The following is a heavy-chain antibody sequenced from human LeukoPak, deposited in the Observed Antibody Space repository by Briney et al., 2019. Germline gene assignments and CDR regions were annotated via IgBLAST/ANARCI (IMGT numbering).Heavy chain of an antibody. J-gene: IGHJ4*02. CDR2: IIPILGIA. CDR3: ARARKDYDFWSGYSPFDY. D-gene: IGHD3-3*01. Sequence: SVKVSCKASGGTFSSYTISWLRQAPEQGLEWMGRIIPILGIANYAQKFQGRVTITADKSTSTAYMELSSLRSEDTAVYYCARARKDYDFWSGYSPFDYWGQGTLVTVSS. CDR1: GGTFSSYT. V-gene: IGHV1-69*02.